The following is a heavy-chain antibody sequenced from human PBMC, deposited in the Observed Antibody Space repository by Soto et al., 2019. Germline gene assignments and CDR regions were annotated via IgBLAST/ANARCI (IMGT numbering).Heavy chain of an antibody. CDR1: EFTFDDYA. CDR3: VKDIDSRGYYPDY. D-gene: IGHD3-22*01. CDR2: ISWNSGSI. Sequence: EVKLVESGGGLVQPGRSLRLSCAASEFTFDDYAMHWVRQAPGKGLEWVSGISWNSGSIGYADSVKGRFTISRDNAKNSLYLQMNSLRAEDTAFYYCVKDIDSRGYYPDYWGQGTLVTVSS. V-gene: IGHV3-9*01. J-gene: IGHJ4*02.